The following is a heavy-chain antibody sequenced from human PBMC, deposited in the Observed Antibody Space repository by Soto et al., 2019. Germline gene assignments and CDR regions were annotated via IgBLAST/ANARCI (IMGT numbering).Heavy chain of an antibody. CDR2: IYYSGST. J-gene: IGHJ6*02. CDR3: ARGGRRSPGMDV. Sequence: QVQLQESGPGLVKPSQTLSITCTVSGGSISSGGYYWSWIRQHPGKGLEWIGYIYYSGSTYYNPSLKSRVTISVDTSKNQFSLKLSSLTAADTAVYYCARGGRRSPGMDVWGQGTTVTVSS. V-gene: IGHV4-31*03. CDR1: GGSISSGGYY.